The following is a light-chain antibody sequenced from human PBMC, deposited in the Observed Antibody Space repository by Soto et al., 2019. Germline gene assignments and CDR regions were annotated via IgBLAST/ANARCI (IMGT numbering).Light chain of an antibody. CDR2: DVT. CDR3: CSYAGSYTWV. V-gene: IGLV2-11*01. CDR1: SSDVGGYDF. J-gene: IGLJ3*02. Sequence: QSALTQPRSVSGSPGQSVTISCTGTSSDVGGYDFVSWYQHHPGKAPKVIIYDVTKRPSGVPDRFSGSKSGNTASLTISGLQPEDEGDYYCCSYAGSYTWVFGGGTKVTVL.